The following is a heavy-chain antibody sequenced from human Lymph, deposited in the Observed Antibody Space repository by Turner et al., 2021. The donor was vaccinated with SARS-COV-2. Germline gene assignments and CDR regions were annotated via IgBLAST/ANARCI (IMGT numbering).Heavy chain of an antibody. J-gene: IGHJ6*02. D-gene: IGHD2-2*02. V-gene: IGHV1-18*04. CDR1: GYTFSSYG. CDR3: AREGYCSSTSCYRGQYYYYGMDV. CDR2: ISVYNGYT. Sequence: QVQLVQSGAEVKKSGASVKVSCRASGYTFSSYGISWVRQAPGQGLEWMGWISVYNGYTNYAQKLQGRVTMTTDTSTSTAYMELRSLRSDDTAVYYCAREGYCSSTSCYRGQYYYYGMDVWGQGTTVTVS.